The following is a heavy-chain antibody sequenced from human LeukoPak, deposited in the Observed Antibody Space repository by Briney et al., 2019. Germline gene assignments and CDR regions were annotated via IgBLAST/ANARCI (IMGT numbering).Heavy chain of an antibody. D-gene: IGHD2-2*01. Sequence: SETLSLTCTVSGYSISSGYYWGWIRQPPGKGLAWIGSIYHSGSTYYNPSLKSRVTISVDTSKNQFSLKLSSVTAADTAVYYCARHRPYYQLYNWFDPWGQGTLVTVSS. CDR2: IYHSGST. V-gene: IGHV4-38-2*02. CDR3: ARHRPYYQLYNWFDP. CDR1: GYSISSGYY. J-gene: IGHJ5*02.